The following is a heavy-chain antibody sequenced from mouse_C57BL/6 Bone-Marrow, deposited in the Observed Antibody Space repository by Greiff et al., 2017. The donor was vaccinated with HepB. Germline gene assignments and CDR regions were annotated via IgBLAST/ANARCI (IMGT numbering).Heavy chain of an antibody. CDR1: GYTFTEYT. CDR3: ARDDDITTLVAPEGYAMDY. J-gene: IGHJ4*01. V-gene: IGHV1-62-2*01. CDR2: FYPGSGSI. D-gene: IGHD1-1*01. Sequence: VQLQQSGAELVKPGASVKLSCKASGYTFTEYTIHWVKQRSGQGLEWIGWFYPGSGSIKYNEKFKDKATLTADKSSSTVYMELSRLTSEDSAVYFLARDDDITTLVAPEGYAMDYWGQGTSVTVSS.